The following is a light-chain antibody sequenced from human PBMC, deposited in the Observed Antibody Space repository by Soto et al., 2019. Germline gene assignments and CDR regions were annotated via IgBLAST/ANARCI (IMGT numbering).Light chain of an antibody. J-gene: IGLJ2*01. CDR1: SSDVGGYSY. CDR2: DVS. Sequence: QSALTQPASVSGSPGQSITISCTGTSSDVGGYSYVSWYQQHPGKAPKLMIYDVSTRPSGVSNRFSGSKSGNTASLTISGLQAEDEADYYCTSYTTSSTLLFGGGTTLTVL. CDR3: TSYTTSSTLL. V-gene: IGLV2-14*01.